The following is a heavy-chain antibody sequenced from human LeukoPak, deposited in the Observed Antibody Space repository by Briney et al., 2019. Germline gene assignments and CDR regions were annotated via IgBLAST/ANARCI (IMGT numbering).Heavy chain of an antibody. D-gene: IGHD3-22*01. CDR2: IGTAGDT. CDR3: ARGPSYYYDSSGYAFDI. CDR1: GFTFSSYD. Sequence: GGSLRLSCAASGFTFSSYDMHWVRQATGKGLEWVSAIGTAGDTYYPGSVKGRFTISRENAKNSLYLQTNSLRAGDTAVYYCARGPSYYYDSSGYAFDIWGQGTMVTVSS. V-gene: IGHV3-13*01. J-gene: IGHJ3*02.